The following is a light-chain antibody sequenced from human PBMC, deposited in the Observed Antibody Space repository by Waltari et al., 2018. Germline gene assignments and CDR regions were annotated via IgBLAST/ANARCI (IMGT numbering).Light chain of an antibody. Sequence: EIVLTQSPGTLSLSRGERDTLSCRPSQTVSRTLAWYQQKPGQAPRLLIYDASSRATGIPDRFSGSGSWTDFSLTFSRLEREEFAVYYCQKYGTLPATFGQGTKVELK. CDR2: DAS. V-gene: IGKV3-20*01. CDR1: QTVSRT. CDR3: QKYGTLPAT. J-gene: IGKJ1*01.